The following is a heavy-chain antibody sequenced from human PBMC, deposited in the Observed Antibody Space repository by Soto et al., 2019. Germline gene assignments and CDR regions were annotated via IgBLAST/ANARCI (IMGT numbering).Heavy chain of an antibody. J-gene: IGHJ6*02. CDR1: GGTFSSYA. CDR3: ARAVLPMIVDKENYYYYGMDV. CDR2: IIPIFGTA. V-gene: IGHV1-69*13. D-gene: IGHD3-22*01. Sequence: GASVTVCCKDSGGTFSSYAISWVRQDTGQGLEWMGGIIPIFGTANYAQKFQGRVTITADESTSTAYMELSSLRSEDTAVYYCARAVLPMIVDKENYYYYGMDVWGQGTTVTVSS.